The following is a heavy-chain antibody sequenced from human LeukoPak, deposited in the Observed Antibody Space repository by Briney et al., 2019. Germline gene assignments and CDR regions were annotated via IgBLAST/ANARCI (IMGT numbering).Heavy chain of an antibody. V-gene: IGHV1-46*01. CDR1: GYTFTSYY. Sequence: GESLKVSCKASGYTFTSYYMHWVRQAPGQGLEWMGIINPSGGSTSYAQKFQGRVTMTRDTSTSTVYMELSSLRSEDTAVYYCARYLGATTGDFDYWGQGTLVTVSS. D-gene: IGHD1-26*01. CDR3: ARYLGATTGDFDY. CDR2: INPSGGST. J-gene: IGHJ4*02.